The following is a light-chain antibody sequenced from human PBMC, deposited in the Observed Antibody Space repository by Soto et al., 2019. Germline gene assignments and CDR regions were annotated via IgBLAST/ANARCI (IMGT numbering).Light chain of an antibody. Sequence: DIPMSQSPSSVSASVGDTVAITCRARQGVSSRLAWYQQKPGTAPKVLISVASSLQSGVPSRFSGSGSGTDFTLTISSLQPEDFATYYCQQTNSFPLTFGGGTKVEIK. CDR2: VAS. CDR1: QGVSSR. V-gene: IGKV1-12*01. CDR3: QQTNSFPLT. J-gene: IGKJ4*02.